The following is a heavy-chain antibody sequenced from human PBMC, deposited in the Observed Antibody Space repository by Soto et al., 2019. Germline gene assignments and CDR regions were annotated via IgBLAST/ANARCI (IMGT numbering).Heavy chain of an antibody. CDR1: GYSFNTYA. V-gene: IGHV1-3*01. J-gene: IGHJ6*02. Sequence: ASVKVSCKASGYSFNTYAMHWLRQAPGQRLEWMGWVNGGNGNTKYSQKFQGRVTITRDTSASTLYMELSSLRSEDTAVYYCARAPKKYLRPDYYYFYGLDVWGQGTTVTVSS. CDR2: VNGGNGNT. CDR3: ARAPKKYLRPDYYYFYGLDV. D-gene: IGHD2-2*01.